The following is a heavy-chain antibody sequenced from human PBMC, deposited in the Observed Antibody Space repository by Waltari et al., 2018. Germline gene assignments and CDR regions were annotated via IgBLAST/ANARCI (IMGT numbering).Heavy chain of an antibody. V-gene: IGHV4-4*07. D-gene: IGHD2-21*02. CDR1: GGSISSYY. J-gene: IGHJ6*03. CDR3: ARVRGCGGDCYYYYYCMDV. CDR2: IYTSGST. Sequence: QVQLQESGPGLVKPSETLSLTCTVSGGSISSYYWSWIRQPAGKGLEWIGRIYTSGSTNYNPARKSRVTMSVDTSKNQFSLKLSSVTAADTAVYYCARVRGCGGDCYYYYYCMDVWGKGTTVTISS.